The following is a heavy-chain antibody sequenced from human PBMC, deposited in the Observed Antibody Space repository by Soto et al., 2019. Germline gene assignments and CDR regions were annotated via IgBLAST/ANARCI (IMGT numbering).Heavy chain of an antibody. Sequence: EVQLVESGGGLVKPGGSLRLSCAGSGFTFTNAWMNWVRQAPGKGLEWVGRIKSKIDGGTRDYGAHVKGRFAISRDDSKTTLFLQMNSLKTEDTAVYYCSTGGDSGGYGNYFHYWGQGTLVTVSS. CDR1: GFTFTNAW. V-gene: IGHV3-15*01. D-gene: IGHD5-12*01. CDR2: IKSKIDGGTR. CDR3: STGGDSGGYGNYFHY. J-gene: IGHJ4*02.